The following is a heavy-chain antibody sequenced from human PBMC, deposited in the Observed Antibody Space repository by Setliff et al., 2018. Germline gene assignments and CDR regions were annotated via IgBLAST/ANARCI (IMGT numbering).Heavy chain of an antibody. CDR2: MNPNSGNT. CDR3: ARRVGSVGIQLPDY. V-gene: IGHV1-8*02. D-gene: IGHD5-18*01. J-gene: IGHJ4*02. CDR1: GYTFTNYG. Sequence: ASVKVSCKASGYTFTNYGISWVRQATGQGLEWMGWMNPNSGNTGYAQKFQGRVTMTRNTSISTAYMELSSLRSEDTAVYYCARRVGSVGIQLPDYWGQGTLVTVSS.